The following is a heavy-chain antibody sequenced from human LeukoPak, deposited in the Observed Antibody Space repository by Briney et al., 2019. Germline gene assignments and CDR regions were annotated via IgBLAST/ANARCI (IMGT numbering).Heavy chain of an antibody. CDR2: IIPIFGTA. CDR3: ASLVIAVAGNAFDI. D-gene: IGHD6-19*01. Sequence: SVKVSCKASGGTFSSYAISWVRQAPGQGLEWMGGIIPIFGTANYAQKFQGRVTITADESTSTAYMELSSLRSEDTAVCYCASLVIAVAGNAFDIWGQGTMVTVSS. CDR1: GGTFSSYA. J-gene: IGHJ3*02. V-gene: IGHV1-69*01.